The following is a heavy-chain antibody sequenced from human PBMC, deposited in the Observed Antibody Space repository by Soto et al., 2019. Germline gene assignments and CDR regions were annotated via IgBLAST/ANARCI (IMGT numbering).Heavy chain of an antibody. CDR1: DGSISSSSYY. Sequence: QLQLQESGPGLVKPSETLSLTCTVSDGSISSSSYYWGWVRQPPGKGLEWIGSIYYSGSTYYNPSLKRRVTVSGDTSKNPFSLKLSSVTAADTAVYYCATTVTTILYFDYWGQGILVTVSS. CDR2: IYYSGST. V-gene: IGHV4-39*01. J-gene: IGHJ4*02. CDR3: ATTVTTILYFDY. D-gene: IGHD4-17*01.